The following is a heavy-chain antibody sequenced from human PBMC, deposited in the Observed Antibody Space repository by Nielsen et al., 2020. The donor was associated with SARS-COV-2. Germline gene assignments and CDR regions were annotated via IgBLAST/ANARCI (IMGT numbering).Heavy chain of an antibody. J-gene: IGHJ6*02. D-gene: IGHD3/OR15-3a*01. CDR1: GGTFSSYA. Sequence: ASVKVSCKASGGTFSSYAISWVRQAPGQGLEWMGRINPYSGGTNYAQKFQGTATMTRDASISTVYMELTSDDTAVYYCARARATIFGLVMSYGMDVWGQGTTVAVSS. CDR2: INPYSGGT. CDR3: ARARATIFGLVMSYGMDV. V-gene: IGHV1-2*06.